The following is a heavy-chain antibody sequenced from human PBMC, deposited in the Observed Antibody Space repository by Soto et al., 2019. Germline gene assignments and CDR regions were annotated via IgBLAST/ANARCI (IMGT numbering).Heavy chain of an antibody. V-gene: IGHV5-51*01. CDR3: ARLGDYGDYAPPQDKNWFDP. J-gene: IGHJ5*02. CDR2: IYPGDSDT. Sequence: GESLKISCKGSGYSFTSYWIGWVRQMPGKGLEWMGIIYPGDSDTRYSPSFQGQVTISADKSISTAYLQWSSLKASDTAMYYCARLGDYGDYAPPQDKNWFDPWGQGPLVTVS. D-gene: IGHD4-17*01. CDR1: GYSFTSYW.